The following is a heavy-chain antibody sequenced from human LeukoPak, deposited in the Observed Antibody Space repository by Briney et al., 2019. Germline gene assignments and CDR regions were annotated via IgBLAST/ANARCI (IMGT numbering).Heavy chain of an antibody. J-gene: IGHJ6*03. Sequence: GGSLRLSCAASGFTFSNYGMHWVRQAPGKGLEWVTFISNDESNRYYADSVKGRFIISRDNSNNTLFLQMNRLRPDDTAVYYCALGDYYYYYMDVWGKGTTVTVSS. CDR3: ALGDYYYYYMDV. CDR1: GFTFSNYG. V-gene: IGHV3-30*03. CDR2: ISNDESNR.